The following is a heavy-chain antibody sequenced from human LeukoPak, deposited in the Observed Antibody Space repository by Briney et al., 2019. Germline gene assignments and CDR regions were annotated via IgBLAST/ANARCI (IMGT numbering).Heavy chain of an antibody. CDR1: GGSISSYY. CDR3: ARVTTDYYYYYYMDV. D-gene: IGHD4-11*01. V-gene: IGHV4-4*07. Sequence: SETLSLTCTVSGGSISSYYWSWIRQPAGKGLEWIGRIYTSGSTNYNPSLKSRVTMSVDTSKNQFSLKLSSVTAADTAVYYCARVTTDYYYYYYMDVWGKGTTVTVSS. CDR2: IYTSGST. J-gene: IGHJ6*03.